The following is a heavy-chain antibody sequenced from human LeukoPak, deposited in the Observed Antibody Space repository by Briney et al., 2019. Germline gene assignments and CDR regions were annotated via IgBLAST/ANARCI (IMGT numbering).Heavy chain of an antibody. CDR3: ASVIAAAHVFDY. D-gene: IGHD6-13*01. Sequence: GGSLRLSCAASGFTFSSYAMTWVRQAPGKGLEWVSVIGTPDGNTHYADSVKGRFTISRDNSKNTLYLQMNSLRAEDTAVYYCASVIAAAHVFDYWGQGTLVTVSS. CDR2: IGTPDGNT. J-gene: IGHJ4*02. CDR1: GFTFSSYA. V-gene: IGHV3-23*01.